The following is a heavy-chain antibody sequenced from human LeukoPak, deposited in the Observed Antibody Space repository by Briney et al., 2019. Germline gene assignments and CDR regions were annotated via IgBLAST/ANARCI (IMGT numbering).Heavy chain of an antibody. Sequence: SETLSLTCTVSGVSISSSSYYWGWIRQPPGKGLEWIGSIYYSGSTYYNPSLKSRVTISVDTSKNQFSLKLSSVTAADTAVYYCARQSGYYENYWGQGTLVTVSS. CDR3: ARQSGYYENY. CDR2: IYYSGST. CDR1: GVSISSSSYY. V-gene: IGHV4-39*07. D-gene: IGHD3-3*01. J-gene: IGHJ4*02.